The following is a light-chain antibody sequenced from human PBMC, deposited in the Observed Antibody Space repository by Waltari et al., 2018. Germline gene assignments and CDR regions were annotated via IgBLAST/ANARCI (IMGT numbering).Light chain of an antibody. CDR2: EVS. J-gene: IGLJ1*01. Sequence: QSALTQPASVSGSPGQSIPISCTGTTSDVGGHKYVAWYQQHPGKAPKLLIYEVSNRPSGVSNRFSGSKSANTASLTISGLQAEDEADYYCSSYSSTITYVFGTGTKVTVL. CDR3: SSYSSTITYV. CDR1: TSDVGGHKY. V-gene: IGLV2-14*01.